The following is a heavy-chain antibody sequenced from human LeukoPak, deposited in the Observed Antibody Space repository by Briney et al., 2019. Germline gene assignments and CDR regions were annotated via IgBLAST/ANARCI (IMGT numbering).Heavy chain of an antibody. CDR3: ARGNYYDSTTYYRAFDI. CDR2: VDHTGST. Sequence: SETLSLTCTVSDDSITMYYWTWIRQPPGKGLEWIGYVDHTGSTKFNPSLNGRVSISRDTSNNFFSLRLRSVTAADTAVYYCARGNYYDSTTYYRAFDIWGQGTMVTVSS. D-gene: IGHD3-22*01. V-gene: IGHV4-59*01. CDR1: DDSITMYY. J-gene: IGHJ3*02.